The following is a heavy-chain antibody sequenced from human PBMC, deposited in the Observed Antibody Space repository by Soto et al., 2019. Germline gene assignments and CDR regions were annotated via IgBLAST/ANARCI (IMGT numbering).Heavy chain of an antibody. CDR2: INSDGSST. CDR1: GFTFSSYW. Sequence: GGSLRLSCAASGFTFSSYWMHWVRQAPGKGLVWVSRINSDGSSTSYADSVKGRFTISRDNDKNTLYPQMNSLRAEDTAVYYCARRVRGVTQRSPYWFDPWGPGTLVTVSS. CDR3: ARRVRGVTQRSPYWFDP. J-gene: IGHJ5*02. V-gene: IGHV3-74*01. D-gene: IGHD3-10*01.